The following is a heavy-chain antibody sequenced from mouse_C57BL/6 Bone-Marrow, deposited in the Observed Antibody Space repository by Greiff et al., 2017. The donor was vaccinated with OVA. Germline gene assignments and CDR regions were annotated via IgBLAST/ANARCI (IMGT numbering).Heavy chain of an antibody. Sequence: EVKLVESGGGLVKPGGSLKLSCAASGFTFSSYTMSWVRQTPEKRLEWVATISGGGGNTYYPDSVKGRFTISRDNAKNTLYLQMSSLRSEDAALYYCARNLYWYFDVWGTGTTVTVSS. CDR3: ARNLYWYFDV. CDR2: ISGGGGNT. J-gene: IGHJ1*03. V-gene: IGHV5-9*01. CDR1: GFTFSSYT.